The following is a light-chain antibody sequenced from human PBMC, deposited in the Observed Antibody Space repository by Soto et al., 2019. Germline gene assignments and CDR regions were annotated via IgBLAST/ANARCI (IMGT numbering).Light chain of an antibody. Sequence: EIGLTQSPGTLPLSPGERATLSCRASQSVSSKYLAWYQQKPGQAPRVLLYGTSIRASGVPERFSGGGSGTDFTLTITRLEPEDFAGYYYQQYGSSLFTFGPGTKVDFK. CDR3: QQYGSSLFT. CDR1: QSVSSKY. J-gene: IGKJ3*01. CDR2: GTS. V-gene: IGKV3-20*01.